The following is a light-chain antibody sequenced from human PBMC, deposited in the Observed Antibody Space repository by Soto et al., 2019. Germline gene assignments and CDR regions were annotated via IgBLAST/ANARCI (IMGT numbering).Light chain of an antibody. J-gene: IGKJ1*01. CDR3: QQSYIYPQT. V-gene: IGKV1-39*01. CDR1: QSIRNY. CDR2: ATS. Sequence: DLQMTQSPSSLSSSVGDRVTITCRASQSIRNYLNWYQQKPGRAPKLLIYATSDLQSGVPSRFSGSGSGTEFSLTIISLQPEDFATYYCQQSYIYPQTFGQGTKVEIK.